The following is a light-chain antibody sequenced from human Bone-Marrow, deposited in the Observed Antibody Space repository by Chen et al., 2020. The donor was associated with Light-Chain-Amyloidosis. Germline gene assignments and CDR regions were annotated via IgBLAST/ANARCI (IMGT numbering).Light chain of an antibody. CDR2: SAS. J-gene: IGKJ1*01. V-gene: IGKV3-15*01. Sequence: DIVMTQSPATLSVSPGERATLFCRASQSVSGNLAWNQQRPGQAPGLLIHSASTRATGVPARFNGSGFGTDFTLIISRVQSDDFAIYYCQQYENWPRTFGQGTKV. CDR1: QSVSGN. CDR3: QQYENWPRT.